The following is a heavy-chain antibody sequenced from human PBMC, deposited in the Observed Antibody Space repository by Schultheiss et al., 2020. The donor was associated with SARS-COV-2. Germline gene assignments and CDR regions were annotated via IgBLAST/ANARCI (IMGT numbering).Heavy chain of an antibody. CDR2: INHSGST. Sequence: SETLSLTCAVYGGSFSGYYWSWIRQPPGKGLEWIGEINHSGSTNYNPSLKSRVTISVDTSKNQFSLKLSSVTAADTAVYYCARRLGSGWLYFDYWGQGTLVTVSS. CDR1: GGSFSGYY. V-gene: IGHV4-34*01. CDR3: ARRLGSGWLYFDY. J-gene: IGHJ4*02. D-gene: IGHD6-19*01.